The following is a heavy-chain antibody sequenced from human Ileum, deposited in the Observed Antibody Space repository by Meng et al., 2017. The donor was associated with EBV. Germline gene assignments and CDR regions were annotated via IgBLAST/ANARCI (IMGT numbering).Heavy chain of an antibody. CDR3: ARDGYSSGSD. J-gene: IGHJ4*02. D-gene: IGHD6-19*01. Sequence: QAALQESGQRLVQASETLYITCSVSGVSVSRVGNYWSWIRQPPGKGLEWIGYIYNSGSTNYNPSLKSRVTISVDTSKNQFSLKLSSVTAADTAVYYCARDGYSSGSDWGQGTLVTVSS. CDR1: GVSVSRVGNY. CDR2: IYNSGST. V-gene: IGHV4-61*08.